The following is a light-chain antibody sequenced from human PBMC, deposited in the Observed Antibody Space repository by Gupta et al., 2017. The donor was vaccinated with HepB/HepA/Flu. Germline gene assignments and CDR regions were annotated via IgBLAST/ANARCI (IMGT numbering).Light chain of an antibody. CDR1: QNVNNL. J-gene: IGKJ4*01. CDR3: QQRSDRPFT. V-gene: IGKV3-11*01. CDR2: DAF. Sequence: EIVLTQSPATLPLSPGERAVVSCKASQNVNNLLAWYQQRPGQAPRLLVYDAFNRATGIPARFSGSGSGTDFTLTISSLEPEDFAVYYCQQRSDRPFTFGGGTRVEFK.